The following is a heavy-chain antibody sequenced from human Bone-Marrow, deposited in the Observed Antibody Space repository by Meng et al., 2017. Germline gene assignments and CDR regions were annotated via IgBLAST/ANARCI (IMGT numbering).Heavy chain of an antibody. CDR1: GGTFSTYA. CDR2: IIPIFATS. J-gene: IGHJ5*02. CDR3: ARVLTFFGVVHNWFDP. D-gene: IGHD3-3*01. Sequence: QVQRGQAGAEVKKPGSSVKVSCKASGGTFSTYAISWVRQAPGQGLEWMGGIIPIFATSNYAQKFQGRVTITADESTSTAHMELSSLRSEDTAVYYCARVLTFFGVVHNWFDPWGQGTLVTVSS. V-gene: IGHV1-69*01.